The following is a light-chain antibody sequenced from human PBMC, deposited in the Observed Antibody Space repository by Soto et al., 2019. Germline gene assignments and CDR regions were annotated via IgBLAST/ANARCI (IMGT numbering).Light chain of an antibody. Sequence: EIVLTQSPGTLSLSPGERATLSCRASQSVSSTYLAWYQQKPGQAPRLLIYGPSSRATGIPDRFSGSGSGTEFTLTITSLQSEDFALYYCQQYNNWPPWTFGQGTKVDIK. CDR3: QQYNNWPPWT. J-gene: IGKJ1*01. CDR1: QSVSSTY. V-gene: IGKV3-20*01. CDR2: GPS.